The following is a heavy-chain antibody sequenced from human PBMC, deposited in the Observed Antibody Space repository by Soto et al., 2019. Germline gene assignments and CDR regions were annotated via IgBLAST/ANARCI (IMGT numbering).Heavy chain of an antibody. J-gene: IGHJ3*01. D-gene: IGHD2-15*01. Sequence: SVKVSCKPSGDTFSRYTFSWVRQAPGQGLEWMGRIIPILGIVNYAQKFQGRVTITADKSTSTAYMELSSLRSEDTAVYYCARSHADVEVVVAAFDAFDVWGQGTLVTVSS. CDR3: ARSHADVEVVVAAFDAFDV. CDR2: IIPILGIV. V-gene: IGHV1-69*02. CDR1: GDTFSRYT.